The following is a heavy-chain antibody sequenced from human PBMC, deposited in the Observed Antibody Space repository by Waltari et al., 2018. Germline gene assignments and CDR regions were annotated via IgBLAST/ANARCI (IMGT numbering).Heavy chain of an antibody. CDR2: IRSKAYGGTT. CDR3: TRDPNDSSGLDFDY. D-gene: IGHD3-22*01. J-gene: IGHJ4*02. V-gene: IGHV3-49*04. Sequence: EVQLVESGGGLVQPGRSLSLPCTASGLTFGAYALSLVRQAPGKGLEWVGFIRSKAYGGTTEYAASVKGRFTISRDDSKSIAYLQMNSLKTEDTAVYYCTRDPNDSSGLDFDYWGQGTLVTVSS. CDR1: GLTFGAYA.